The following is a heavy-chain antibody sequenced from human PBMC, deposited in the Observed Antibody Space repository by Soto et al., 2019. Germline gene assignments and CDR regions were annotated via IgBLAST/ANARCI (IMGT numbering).Heavy chain of an antibody. Sequence: PGKSLKISCKGSGYSFTSYWIGWVRQMPGKGLEWMGIIYPGDSDTRYSPSFQGQVTVSADKSISTAYLQWSSLKASDTAMYYWARHSYDFYYYYMDVWGKGTTVTVSS. V-gene: IGHV5-51*01. CDR1: GYSFTSYW. CDR2: IYPGDSDT. J-gene: IGHJ6*03. D-gene: IGHD5-18*01. CDR3: ARHSYDFYYYYMDV.